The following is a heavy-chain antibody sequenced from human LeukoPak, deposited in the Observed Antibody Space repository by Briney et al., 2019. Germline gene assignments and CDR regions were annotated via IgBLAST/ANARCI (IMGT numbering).Heavy chain of an antibody. D-gene: IGHD3-22*01. J-gene: IGHJ5*02. V-gene: IGHV4-4*02. CDR3: AREDRNWFDP. CDR1: GGSISSSTNW. Sequence: NPSETLSLTCAVSGGSISSSTNWWSWVRQPPGKGLEWIGEIYHSGGTNYNPSLKSRITISVDKSQNQFSLKVNSLTAADTAVYYCAREDRNWFDPWGQGTLVTVSS. CDR2: IYHSGGT.